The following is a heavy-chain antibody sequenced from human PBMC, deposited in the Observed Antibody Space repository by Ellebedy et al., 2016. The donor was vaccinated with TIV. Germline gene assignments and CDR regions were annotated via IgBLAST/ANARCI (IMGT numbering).Heavy chain of an antibody. CDR3: ARSQGYKFDH. V-gene: IGHV4-59*08. CDR2: MYYSGST. J-gene: IGHJ4*02. Sequence: MPSETLSLTCTVSGGSISRYYWSWIRQSPGKGLEWIGYMYYSGSTNYNPSLKSRVTISVDTPKNQFSLKLSSVTAADTAVYYCARSQGYKFDHWGQGTLVTVSS. D-gene: IGHD5-24*01. CDR1: GGSISRYY.